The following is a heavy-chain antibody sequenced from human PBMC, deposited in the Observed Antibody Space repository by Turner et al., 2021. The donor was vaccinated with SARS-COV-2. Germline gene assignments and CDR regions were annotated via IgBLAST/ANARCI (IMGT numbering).Heavy chain of an antibody. J-gene: IGHJ4*02. V-gene: IGHV3-15*01. Sequence: EVQLVESGGGLVKPGGSLRLSCAASVFTFSKAWMSWVRQAPWKGLEWVGRIKPKTDGGAIDYAAPVKGRFTISRDDSKNTLSLGINSLKTADTAVYYCTTEGLYWGQGTLVTVSS. CDR3: TTEGLY. CDR2: IKPKTDGGAI. CDR1: VFTFSKAW.